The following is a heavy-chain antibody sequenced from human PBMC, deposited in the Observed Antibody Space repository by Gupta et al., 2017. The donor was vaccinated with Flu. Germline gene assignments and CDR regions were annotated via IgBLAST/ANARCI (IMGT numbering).Heavy chain of an antibody. D-gene: IGHD3-22*01. CDR2: ISGESEST. CDR3: AKGAEGVTMIIVSCFDP. V-gene: IGHV3-23*01. J-gene: IGHJ5*02. CDR1: GFRFPGHG. Sequence: EVQLLESGGTLAQPGGSLRPSCVPSGFRFPGHGMNWGRQAPGKGLGWVAGISGESESTYYKQSVKGRFTISRDNSKNTLYLQMDSLRADDTAVYFCAKGAEGVTMIIVSCFDPWGQGTLGTVSS.